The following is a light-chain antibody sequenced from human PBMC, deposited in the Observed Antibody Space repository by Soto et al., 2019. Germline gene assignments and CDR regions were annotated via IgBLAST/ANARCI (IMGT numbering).Light chain of an antibody. CDR3: QQYGNAPFT. Sequence: EIVLTQSLGTLSLSPGERATLSFRASQSVSNNYLAWYQQKPGQAPRLLIYGASNRATGIPDRFSGSGSGTDFTLTISRLEPEDFAVYYCQQYGNAPFTFGPGTKVDIK. CDR2: GAS. J-gene: IGKJ3*01. V-gene: IGKV3-20*01. CDR1: QSVSNNY.